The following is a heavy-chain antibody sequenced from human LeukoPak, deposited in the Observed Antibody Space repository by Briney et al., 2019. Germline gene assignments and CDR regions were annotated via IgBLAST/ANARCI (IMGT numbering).Heavy chain of an antibody. V-gene: IGHV4-59*01. CDR3: AREYDGFSNWFDP. J-gene: IGHJ5*02. CDR2: INYSGST. Sequence: SETLSLTCTVSGVSFSSYYWSWIRQPPGKGLEWIAYINYSGSTTYNPSLKSRGTISVDTSKHQFNLKLSSVTAADTAVYYPAREYDGFSNWFDPWGQGTLVTVSS. D-gene: IGHD3-3*01. CDR1: GVSFSSYY.